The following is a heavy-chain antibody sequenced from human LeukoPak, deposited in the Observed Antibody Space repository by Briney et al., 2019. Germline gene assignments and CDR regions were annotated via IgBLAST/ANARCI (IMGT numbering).Heavy chain of an antibody. CDR1: GFTFSSYG. J-gene: IGHJ4*02. D-gene: IGHD5-24*01. V-gene: IGHV3-30*18. CDR2: ISYDGSNK. Sequence: GGSLRLSCAASGFTFSSYGMHWVRQVPGKGLEWVAVISYDGSNKYYADSVKGRFTISRDNSKNTLYLQMNSLRAEDTAVYYCAKDLEGGRWLQFAFDYWGQGTLVTVSS. CDR3: AKDLEGGRWLQFAFDY.